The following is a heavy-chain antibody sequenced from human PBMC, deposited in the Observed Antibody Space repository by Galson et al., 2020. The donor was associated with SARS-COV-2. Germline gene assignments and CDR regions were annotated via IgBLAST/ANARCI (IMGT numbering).Heavy chain of an antibody. V-gene: IGHV1-8*02. J-gene: IGHJ4*02. D-gene: IGHD6-13*01. Sequence: ASATVSCQASAYTFPSYDINRVRHATRHGLQWMGWKNPNSGNTAYAPHFPGSASMTRNTSISTAYMELSSLRSEDTAVYYCARARLKQQVVDRYYMDVWGQGTLGTVAS. CDR2: KNPNSGNT. CDR1: AYTFPSYD. CDR3: ARARLKQQVVDRYYMDV.